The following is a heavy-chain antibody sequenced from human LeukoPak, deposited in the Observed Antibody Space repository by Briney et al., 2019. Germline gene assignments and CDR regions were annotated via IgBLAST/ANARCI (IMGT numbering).Heavy chain of an antibody. CDR2: INWNGGST. Sequence: GGSLRLSCAASGFTFDDYGMSWVRQAPGKGLEWVSGINWNGGSTGYADSVKGRFTISRDNAKNSLYLQMNSLRAEDTALYYCARDALAAGTLYYFDYWGQGTLVTVSS. CDR1: GFTFDDYG. CDR3: ARDALAAGTLYYFDY. J-gene: IGHJ4*02. D-gene: IGHD6-13*01. V-gene: IGHV3-20*04.